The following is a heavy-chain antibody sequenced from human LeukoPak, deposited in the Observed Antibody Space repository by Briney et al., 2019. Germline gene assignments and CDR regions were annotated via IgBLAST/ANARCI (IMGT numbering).Heavy chain of an antibody. CDR3: ARLYYGSGSYYRRASKLGYYFDY. D-gene: IGHD3-10*01. J-gene: IGHJ4*02. CDR2: IYPGDSDT. V-gene: IGHV5-51*01. Sequence: HGESLKICCKGSGYSFTSYWIGWVRQMPGKGLEWMGIIYPGDSDTRYSPSFQGQVTISADKSISTAYLQWSSLKASDTAMYYCARLYYGSGSYYRRASKLGYYFDYWGQGTLVTVSS. CDR1: GYSFTSYW.